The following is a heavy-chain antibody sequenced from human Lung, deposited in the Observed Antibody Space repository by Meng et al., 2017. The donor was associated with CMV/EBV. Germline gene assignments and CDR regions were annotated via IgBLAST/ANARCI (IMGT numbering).Heavy chain of an antibody. Sequence: GGSLRLSCVVSGLTFSAYYMTWMRQAPGKGPQCVSYISGGGDIIKYADSVKGRFTISRDNAKNSLYLQMNSLRAEDTAVYYCATDPRLLDYWGQGTLVTVSS. CDR1: GLTFSAYY. CDR3: ATDPRLLDY. CDR2: ISGGGDII. J-gene: IGHJ4*02. V-gene: IGHV3-11*01. D-gene: IGHD5-18*01.